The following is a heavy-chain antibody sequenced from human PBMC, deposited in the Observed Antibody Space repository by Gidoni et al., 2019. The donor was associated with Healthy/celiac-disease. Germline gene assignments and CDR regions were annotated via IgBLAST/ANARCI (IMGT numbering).Heavy chain of an antibody. CDR2: ISYSGCT. J-gene: IGHJ4*02. Sequence: QVQLQESDQGLGNPSETLSLTGTVYGGSISSYYWSWIRQPPVKGLEWIGVISYSGCTNYHPSLKRLVTISVDTSKNQFSLKLFSVTAADTAVYYCSRDSSCSRAESVAGLIFDYWGQGTLVTVSS. V-gene: IGHV4-59*01. CDR3: SRDSSCSRAESVAGLIFDY. CDR1: GGSISSYY. D-gene: IGHD6-19*01.